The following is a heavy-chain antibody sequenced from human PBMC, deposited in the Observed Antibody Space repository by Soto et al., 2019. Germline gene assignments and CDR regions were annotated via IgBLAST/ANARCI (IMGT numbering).Heavy chain of an antibody. J-gene: IGHJ4*02. CDR2: IYYSGNT. CDR1: GDSISSADYF. CDR3: VRYCSTTKCPFDY. D-gene: IGHD2-2*01. V-gene: IGHV4-30-4*01. Sequence: SETLSLTCSVSGDSISSADYFWTWIRQSPGKGLEWIGYIYYSGNTYFNPSLKSRVTLSVDTSKNQFSLNLSSVTAADTAVYYCVRYCSTTKCPFDYWGQGTLVTVSS.